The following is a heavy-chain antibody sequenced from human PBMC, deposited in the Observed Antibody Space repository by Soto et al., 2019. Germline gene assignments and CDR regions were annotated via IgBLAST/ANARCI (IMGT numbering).Heavy chain of an antibody. CDR3: ARQTYCSGGSCQPYYFDY. CDR1: GGSISSYY. V-gene: IGHV4-59*08. D-gene: IGHD2-15*01. CDR2: INHSGST. Sequence: SYSLSHTCTVSGGSISSYYWSWIRKPPGKGLEWIGYINHSGSTNYNPSLKSRVTISVDTSKNQFSLKLSSVTAADTAVYYCARQTYCSGGSCQPYYFDYWGQGTLVTVSS. J-gene: IGHJ4*02.